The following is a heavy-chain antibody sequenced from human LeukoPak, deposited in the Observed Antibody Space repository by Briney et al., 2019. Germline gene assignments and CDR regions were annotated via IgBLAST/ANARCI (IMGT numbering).Heavy chain of an antibody. CDR3: ARLSGYSSGHYYSDY. D-gene: IGHD3-22*01. J-gene: IGHJ4*02. Sequence: SETLSLTCTVSGGSISSDYWSWIRQPPGKGLEWIGYIYYRGSTNYNPSLKSRVPISVDTSKNQFSLKLSSVTAADTAVYYCARLSGYSSGHYYSDYWGQGTLVTVSS. V-gene: IGHV4-59*01. CDR1: GGSISSDY. CDR2: IYYRGST.